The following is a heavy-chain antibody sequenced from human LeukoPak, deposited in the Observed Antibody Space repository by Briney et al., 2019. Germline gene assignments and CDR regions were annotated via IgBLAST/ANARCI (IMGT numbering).Heavy chain of an antibody. Sequence: KPSETLSLTCNVSGVSISSSSYYWGWIRQPPGKGLEWIGSIYSSGSTYYNSSLKSRVTISIDTSKNQVSLKMSSVTAADTAVYYCARALGAFDIWGQGTMVTVSS. J-gene: IGHJ3*02. V-gene: IGHV4-39*01. CDR3: ARALGAFDI. CDR1: GVSISSSSYY. CDR2: IYSSGST.